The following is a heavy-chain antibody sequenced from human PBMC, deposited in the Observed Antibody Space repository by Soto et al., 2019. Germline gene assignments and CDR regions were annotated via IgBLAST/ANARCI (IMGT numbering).Heavy chain of an antibody. Sequence: ASVKVSCKASGYTFTSYGISWVRQAPGQGLEWMGWVSAYNGNTNYAQKLQGRVTMTTDTSTSTAYMELRSLRSDDTAVYYCARWDYDILTGYVADYYYGMDVWGQGTTVTVSS. V-gene: IGHV1-18*01. J-gene: IGHJ6*02. CDR1: GYTFTSYG. CDR3: ARWDYDILTGYVADYYYGMDV. D-gene: IGHD3-9*01. CDR2: VSAYNGNT.